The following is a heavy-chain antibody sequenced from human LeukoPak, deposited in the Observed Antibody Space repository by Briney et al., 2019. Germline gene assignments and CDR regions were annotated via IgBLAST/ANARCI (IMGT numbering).Heavy chain of an antibody. CDR2: IYYSGST. J-gene: IGHJ5*02. CDR1: GGSISSYY. D-gene: IGHD2-2*01. V-gene: IGHV4-59*01. Sequence: SETLSLTCTVSGGSISSYYWSWIRQPPGKGLEWIGYIYYSGSTNYNPSLQSRVAMSVDTSKNQFSLKLSSVTAADTAVYYCARVRGYCSSTSCNNWFDPWGQGTLVTVSS. CDR3: ARVRGYCSSTSCNNWFDP.